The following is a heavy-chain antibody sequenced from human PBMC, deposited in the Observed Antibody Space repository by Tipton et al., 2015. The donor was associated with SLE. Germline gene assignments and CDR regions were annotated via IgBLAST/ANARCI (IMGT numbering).Heavy chain of an antibody. J-gene: IGHJ6*03. Sequence: GLVKPSQTLSLTCAISGDSVSSNSAAWNWIRQSPSRGLEWLGRTYYRSKWYNDYAVSVKSRITINPDTSKNQFSLQLSSVTAADTAVYYCAGSIAARLAYYYYYMDVWGKGTTVTVSS. CDR2: TYYRSKWYN. CDR3: AGSIAARLAYYYYYMDV. D-gene: IGHD6-6*01. V-gene: IGHV6-1*01. CDR1: GDSVSSNSAA.